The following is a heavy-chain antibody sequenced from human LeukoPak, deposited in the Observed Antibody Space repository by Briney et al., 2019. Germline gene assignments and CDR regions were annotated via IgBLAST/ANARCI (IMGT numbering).Heavy chain of an antibody. CDR2: ISSSYSYI. J-gene: IGHJ3*02. D-gene: IGHD1-26*01. CDR3: ARDPTSSWETAFDI. V-gene: IGHV3-21*01. Sequence: GGSLRLSCAASGFTFSSYAMSWVRQAPGKGLEWVSSISSSYSYIYYADSVKGRFTISRDDAKNSLYLQMNSLRAEDTAVYYCARDPTSSWETAFDIWGQGTTVTVSS. CDR1: GFTFSSYA.